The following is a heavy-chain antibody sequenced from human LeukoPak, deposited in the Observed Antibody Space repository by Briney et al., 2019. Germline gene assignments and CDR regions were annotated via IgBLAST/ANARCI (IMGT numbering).Heavy chain of an antibody. D-gene: IGHD3-16*02. Sequence: WETLDLTCAVYGGSFSGYYWSWIRQPPGKGLEWIGEINHSGSTNYNPSLKTQYSMSFDTSKNQFSLKLSSVTAADTAVYYCARANRSRPTPYYDYGMDVWGQGTLVTVSS. CDR2: INHSGST. CDR1: GGSFSGYY. V-gene: IGHV4-34*01. J-gene: IGHJ6*02. CDR3: ARANRSRPTPYYDYGMDV.